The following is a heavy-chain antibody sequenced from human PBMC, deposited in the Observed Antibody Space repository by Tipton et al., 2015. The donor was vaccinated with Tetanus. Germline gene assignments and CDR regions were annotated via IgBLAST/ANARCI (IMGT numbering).Heavy chain of an antibody. CDR1: GFTFNRYW. CDR3: GRVDTYGSNWYEAY. J-gene: IGHJ4*02. D-gene: IGHD6-13*01. V-gene: IGHV3-7*01. CDR2: IKRDGSEK. Sequence: SLRLSCAASGFTFNRYWMSWVRQAPGKGLEWVANIKRDGSEKYYMASVKGRFTISRDNAKNSLYLEVNSLRAEDTAVYFCGRVDTYGSNWYEAYWGQGTLVIVSS.